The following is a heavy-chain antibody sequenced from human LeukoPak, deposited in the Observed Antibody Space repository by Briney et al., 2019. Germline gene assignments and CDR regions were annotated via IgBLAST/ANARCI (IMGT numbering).Heavy chain of an antibody. D-gene: IGHD3-10*01. CDR3: ARGAPITMVRGVSNAFDI. V-gene: IGHV3-64*01. CDR2: ISSNGGST. J-gene: IGHJ3*02. CDR1: GFTFSSYA. Sequence: GGSLRLSCAASGFTFSSYAMHWVRQAPGKGLEFVSAISSNGGSTYYANSVKGRFTISRDNSKNTLYLQMGSLRAEDMAVYYCARGAPITMVRGVSNAFDIWGPGTMVTVSS.